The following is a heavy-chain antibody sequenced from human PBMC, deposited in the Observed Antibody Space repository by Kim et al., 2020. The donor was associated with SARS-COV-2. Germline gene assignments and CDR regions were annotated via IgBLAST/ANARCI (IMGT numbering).Heavy chain of an antibody. CDR2: IYYSGST. J-gene: IGHJ3*02. Sequence: SETLSLTCTVSGGSISSYYWSWIRQPPGKGLEWIGYIYYSGSTNYNPSLKSRVTISVDTSKNQFSLKLSSVTAADTAVYYCARVGPVHAFDIWGQGTMVTVSS. D-gene: IGHD3-10*01. CDR1: GGSISSYY. V-gene: IGHV4-59*01. CDR3: ARVGPVHAFDI.